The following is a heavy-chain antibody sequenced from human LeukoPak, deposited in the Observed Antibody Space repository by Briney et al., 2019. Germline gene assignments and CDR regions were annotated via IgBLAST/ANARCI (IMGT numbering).Heavy chain of an antibody. V-gene: IGHV1-18*01. Sequence: ASVKVSCKASGYTFTSYGISWVRQAPGQGLEWMGWISAYNGNTNYAQKLQGRVTMTTDTSTSTAYMELRSLRSDDTAVYYCARVTWNYGDYYYYYMDVWGKGTTVTVSS. J-gene: IGHJ6*03. CDR1: GYTFTSYG. CDR3: ARVTWNYGDYYYYYMDV. CDR2: ISAYNGNT. D-gene: IGHD1-7*01.